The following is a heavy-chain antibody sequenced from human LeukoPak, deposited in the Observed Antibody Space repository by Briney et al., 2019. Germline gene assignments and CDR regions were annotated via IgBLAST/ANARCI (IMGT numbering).Heavy chain of an antibody. J-gene: IGHJ3*02. V-gene: IGHV4-61*02. CDR1: GGSISSGSYY. CDR3: ARGGWIQFRDAFDI. Sequence: SETLSLTCTVSGGSISSGSYYWSWIRQPAGKGLEWIGRIYTSGSTNYNPSLKSRVTISVDTSKNQFSLKLSSVTAADTAVYYCARGGWIQFRDAFDIWGQGTVVTVSS. CDR2: IYTSGST. D-gene: IGHD5-18*01.